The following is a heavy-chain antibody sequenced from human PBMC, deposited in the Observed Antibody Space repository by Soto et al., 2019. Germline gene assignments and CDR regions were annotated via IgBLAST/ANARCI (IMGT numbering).Heavy chain of an antibody. J-gene: IGHJ4*02. D-gene: IGHD5-18*01. CDR2: INAGNGNT. Sequence: ASVKVSCKASGYTFTSYAMHWVRQAPGQRLEWMGWINAGNGNTKYSQKLQGRVTITRDTSASTAYMELSSLRSEDTAVYYCARWGTAMVPLDYWGQGTLVTVSS. CDR1: GYTFTSYA. CDR3: ARWGTAMVPLDY. V-gene: IGHV1-3*01.